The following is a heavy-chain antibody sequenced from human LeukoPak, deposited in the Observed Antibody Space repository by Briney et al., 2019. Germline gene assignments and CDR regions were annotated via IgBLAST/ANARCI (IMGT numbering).Heavy chain of an antibody. D-gene: IGHD6-13*01. J-gene: IGHJ4*02. CDR2: IYYSGST. CDR1: GGSISSYY. V-gene: IGHV4-59*12. CDR3: ARDLLPQRLIAAAGLDY. Sequence: PSETLSLTCTVSGGSISSYYWSWIRQPPGKGLEWIGYIYYSGSTNYNPSLKSRVTISVDTSKNQFSLKLSSVTAADTAVYYCARDLLPQRLIAAAGLDYWGQGTLVTVSS.